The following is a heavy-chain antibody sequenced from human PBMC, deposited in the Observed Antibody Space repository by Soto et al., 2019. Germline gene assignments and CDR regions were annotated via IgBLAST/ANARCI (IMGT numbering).Heavy chain of an antibody. Sequence: ETLSLTCTVSGGSISSYYWSWIRQPPGKGLEWIGYIYYSGSTNYNPSLKSRVTISVDTSKNQFSLKLSSVTAADTAMYYCASRLATNSFEYWGQGTLVTRLL. CDR1: GGSISSYY. CDR3: ASRLATNSFEY. V-gene: IGHV4-59*01. D-gene: IGHD5-12*01. J-gene: IGHJ4*02. CDR2: IYYSGST.